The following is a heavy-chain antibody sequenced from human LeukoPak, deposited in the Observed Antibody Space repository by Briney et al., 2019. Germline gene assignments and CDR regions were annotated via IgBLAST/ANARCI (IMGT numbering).Heavy chain of an antibody. J-gene: IGHJ5*02. CDR1: GFTFSSYS. CDR2: ISSSSSYI. Sequence: GGSLRLSCAASGFTFSSYSMNWVRQAPGKGLEWVSSISSSSSYIYYADSVKGRFTISRDNSKNTLYLQMNSLRAEDTAVYYCAREMYSPHVAWFDPWGQGTLVTVSS. D-gene: IGHD6-13*01. V-gene: IGHV3-21*01. CDR3: AREMYSPHVAWFDP.